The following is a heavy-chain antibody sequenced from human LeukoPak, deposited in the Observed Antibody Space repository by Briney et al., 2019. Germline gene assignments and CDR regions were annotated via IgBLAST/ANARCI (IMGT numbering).Heavy chain of an antibody. V-gene: IGHV3-23*01. CDR2: ISGSGGST. D-gene: IGHD3-10*01. CDR1: GFTFSSYG. CDR3: ARDKGGMVPFDY. Sequence: GGTLRLSCAASGFTFSSYGMSWVRQAPGKGLEWVSAISGSGGSTYYADSVKGRFTISRDNSKNTLYLQMNSLRAEDTAVYFCARDKGGMVPFDYWGQGTLVTVSS. J-gene: IGHJ4*02.